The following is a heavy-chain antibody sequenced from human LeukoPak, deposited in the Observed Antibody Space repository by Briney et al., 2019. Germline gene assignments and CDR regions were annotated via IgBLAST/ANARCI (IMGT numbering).Heavy chain of an antibody. J-gene: IGHJ6*02. Sequence: PGGSLRLSCAASGFTFSDYYMTWVRQAPGKGLEWVSYISSSGSTIYYADSVKGRFTTSRDNAKNSLYLQMNSLRAEDTAVYYCARAAGNYYYGMDVWGQGTTVTVSS. V-gene: IGHV3-11*01. CDR1: GFTFSDYY. CDR2: ISSSGSTI. CDR3: ARAAGNYYYGMDV. D-gene: IGHD3-10*01.